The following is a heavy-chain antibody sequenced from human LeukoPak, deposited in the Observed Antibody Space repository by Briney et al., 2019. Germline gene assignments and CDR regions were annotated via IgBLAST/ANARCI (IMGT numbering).Heavy chain of an antibody. V-gene: IGHV4-39*07. CDR2: IYYDGST. CDR3: TRDSQLEWFYS. Sequence: SETLSLTCTVSGGSISSSSYYWGWIRQSPGEGLEWIGTIYYDGSTYYNPSLKSRVTISMDTSKNQFSLNLSSVTAADTAVYYCTRDSQLEWFYSWGQGTLVTVSS. CDR1: GGSISSSSYY. J-gene: IGHJ5*01. D-gene: IGHD3-10*01.